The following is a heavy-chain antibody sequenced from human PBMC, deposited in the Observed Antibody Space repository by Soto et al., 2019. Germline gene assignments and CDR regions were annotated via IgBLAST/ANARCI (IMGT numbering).Heavy chain of an antibody. V-gene: IGHV4-31*03. J-gene: IGHJ5*02. CDR3: AREDWADKERFDP. CDR2: ITYSGST. D-gene: IGHD2-21*01. Sequence: QVQLQESGPGLVKSSQTLSLTCIVSGGSLSSGDYYWSCLRQHTGKGLEWIGYITYSGSTYYNPSLKSRVTISIDTSNSQCSLKLNSVTAADTAVYYCAREDWADKERFDPWGQGTLVTVSS. CDR1: GGSLSSGDYY.